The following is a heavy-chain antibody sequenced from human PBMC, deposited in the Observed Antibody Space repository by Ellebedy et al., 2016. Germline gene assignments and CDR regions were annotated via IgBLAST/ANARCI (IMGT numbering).Heavy chain of an antibody. CDR3: ARDLDCSGGSCYATGRPVDY. CDR1: GYTFTSYG. Sequence: ASVKVSCXASGYTFTSYGISWVRQAPGQGLEWMGWISAYNGNTNYAQKLQGRVTMTTDTSTSTAYMELRSLRSDDTAVYYCARDLDCSGGSCYATGRPVDYWGQGTLVTVSS. CDR2: ISAYNGNT. D-gene: IGHD2-15*01. V-gene: IGHV1-18*01. J-gene: IGHJ4*02.